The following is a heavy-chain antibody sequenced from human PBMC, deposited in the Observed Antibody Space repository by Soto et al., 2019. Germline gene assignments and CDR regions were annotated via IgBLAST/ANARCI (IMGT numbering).Heavy chain of an antibody. CDR1: GFTFSSYG. Sequence: QVQLVESGGGVVQPGRSLRLSCAASGFTFSSYGMHWVRQAPGKGLEWVAVISYDGSNKYYADSVKGRFTISRDNSKNTLYLQMNSLRAEDTAVYYCAKDRWPLYWYFDLWGRGTLVTVSS. CDR3: AKDRWPLYWYFDL. V-gene: IGHV3-30*18. J-gene: IGHJ2*01. D-gene: IGHD2-15*01. CDR2: ISYDGSNK.